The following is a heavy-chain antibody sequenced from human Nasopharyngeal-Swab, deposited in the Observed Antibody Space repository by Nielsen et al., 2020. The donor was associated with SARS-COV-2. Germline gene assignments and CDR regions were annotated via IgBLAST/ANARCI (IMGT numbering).Heavy chain of an antibody. V-gene: IGHV4-4*02. D-gene: IGHD6-6*01. Sequence: SETLFLTCAVSGGSISSSNWWSWVRQPPGKGLEWIGEIYHSGSTNYNPSLKSRVTISVDKSKNQFSLKLSSVTAADTAVYYCATRPDLYYFDYWGQGTLVTVSS. J-gene: IGHJ4*02. CDR2: IYHSGST. CDR3: ATRPDLYYFDY. CDR1: GGSISSSNW.